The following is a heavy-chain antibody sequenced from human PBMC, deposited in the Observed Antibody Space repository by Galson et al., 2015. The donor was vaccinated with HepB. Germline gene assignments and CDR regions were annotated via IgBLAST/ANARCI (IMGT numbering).Heavy chain of an antibody. CDR2: ISSSGSTI. D-gene: IGHD4-17*01. CDR1: GFTFSDYY. J-gene: IGHJ6*03. CDR3: AGGDPLRSDYGNYYYMDV. Sequence: SLRLSCAASGFTFSDYYMSWIRQAPGKGLEWVSYISSSGSTIYYADSVKGRFTISRDNAKNSLYLQMNSLRAEDTAVYYCAGGDPLRSDYGNYYYMDVWGKGTTVTVSS. V-gene: IGHV3-11*01.